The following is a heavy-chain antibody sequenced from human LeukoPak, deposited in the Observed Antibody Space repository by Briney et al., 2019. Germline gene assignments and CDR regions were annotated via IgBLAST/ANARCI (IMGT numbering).Heavy chain of an antibody. V-gene: IGHV4-4*09. Sequence: NPSETLSLTCTVSGGYISSYYWSWIRQPPGKGLEWIGYVYTSGSTNYNPSLKSRVTISVDTSKNQFSLKLSSVTAADTAVYYCARLGYSSSWYPLDYWGQGTLVTVSS. CDR3: ARLGYSSSWYPLDY. D-gene: IGHD6-13*01. J-gene: IGHJ4*02. CDR1: GGYISSYY. CDR2: VYTSGST.